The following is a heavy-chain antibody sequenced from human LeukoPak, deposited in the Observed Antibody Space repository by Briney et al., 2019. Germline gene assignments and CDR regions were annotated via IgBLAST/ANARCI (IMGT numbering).Heavy chain of an antibody. CDR1: GGSFSGYY. J-gene: IGHJ4*02. CDR2: IDHSGST. D-gene: IGHD2-15*01. V-gene: IGHV4-34*01. CDR3: ARGSLGVAADY. Sequence: SETLSLTCAVYGGSFSGYYWSWIRQPPGKGLEWIGEIDHSGSTNYNPSLKSRVTISPDTSKNQFSLKMSSVTAADTAVYYCARGSLGVAADYWGQGTLVTVSS.